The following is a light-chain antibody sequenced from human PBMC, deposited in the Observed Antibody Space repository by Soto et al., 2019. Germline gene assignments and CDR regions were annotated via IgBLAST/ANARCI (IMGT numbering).Light chain of an antibody. J-gene: IGKJ2*01. CDR2: DAS. Sequence: EIVLTQSPATLSLSLGERATLSCRASQSVNSYLAWYQQKPGQAPRLLIYDASYRAAGSPARFSGSGSGSDFTLTISRLGHEDFAVYYCQQRHSWPYTFGQGTKLEMK. V-gene: IGKV3-11*01. CDR3: QQRHSWPYT. CDR1: QSVNSY.